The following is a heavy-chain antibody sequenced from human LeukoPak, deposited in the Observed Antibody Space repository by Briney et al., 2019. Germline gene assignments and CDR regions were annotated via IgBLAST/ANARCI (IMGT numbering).Heavy chain of an antibody. J-gene: IGHJ4*02. D-gene: IGHD1-26*01. V-gene: IGHV4-34*01. CDR1: GGSFSGDY. Sequence: SETLSLTCAVYGGSFSGDYWSWIRQPPGKGLEWSGEINHMVSTNYNRSLKSRVTISVDTSKNQFSLKPSSVTDAATAVYYCARAAYSGSYSVDYWGQGPLVTVSS. CDR3: ARAAYSGSYSVDY. CDR2: INHMVST.